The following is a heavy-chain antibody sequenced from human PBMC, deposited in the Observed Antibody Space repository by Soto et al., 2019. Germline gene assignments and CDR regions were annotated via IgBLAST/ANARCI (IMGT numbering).Heavy chain of an antibody. CDR3: ARWTLSWNDGTTPGDY. Sequence: QVQLQESGPGLVKPSQTLSLTCTVSGCSISSVCYYWRWIRQHPGKGLEWIGYSYDRGSTYSNPSLKRRVTISVDTSQNQSSLKLSSVPAADTAVYYCARWTLSWNDGTTPGDYWGQRTMVTVSS. V-gene: IGHV4-31*03. J-gene: IGHJ4*02. D-gene: IGHD1-1*01. CDR1: GCSISSVCYY. CDR2: SYDRGST.